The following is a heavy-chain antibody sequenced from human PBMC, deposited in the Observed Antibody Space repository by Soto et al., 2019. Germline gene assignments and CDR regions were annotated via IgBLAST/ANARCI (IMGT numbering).Heavy chain of an antibody. CDR1: GLSFLSHT. Sequence: PGGSLRLSCAASGLSFLSHTMNWVRQAPGQGLEWVSSISGSGSNKFYADSLKGRFTISRDNAKNSLFLQMDSLGAEDTAVYYCARDGIYSTGLYYFVLWGQGTMVTVSS. J-gene: IGHJ4*02. CDR2: ISGSGSNK. V-gene: IGHV3-21*01. CDR3: ARDGIYSTGLYYFVL. D-gene: IGHD4-4*01.